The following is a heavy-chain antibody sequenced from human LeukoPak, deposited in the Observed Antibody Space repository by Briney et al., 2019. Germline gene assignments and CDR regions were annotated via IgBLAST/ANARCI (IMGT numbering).Heavy chain of an antibody. Sequence: PSETLSLTCAVSGDSISSNNWWSWVRQPPGKGLEWIGEIYHSGSTNYNASLKSRVTISVDKSKNQISLKLSSVTAADTAVYYCARGGRDGYNLRSYYFDYWGQGTLVTVSS. D-gene: IGHD5-24*01. J-gene: IGHJ4*02. CDR2: IYHSGST. CDR1: GDSISSNNW. CDR3: ARGGRDGYNLRSYYFDY. V-gene: IGHV4-4*02.